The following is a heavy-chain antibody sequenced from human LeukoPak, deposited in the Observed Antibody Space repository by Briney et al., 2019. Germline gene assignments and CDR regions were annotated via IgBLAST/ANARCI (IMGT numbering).Heavy chain of an antibody. CDR2: IYSGGST. J-gene: IGHJ4*02. CDR3: ARGVNYYDSSGYYYPAPFDY. V-gene: IGHV3-53*01. Sequence: QAGGSLRLSCAAPGFTVSSNYMSWVRQAPGKGLEWVSVIYSGGSTYYADSVKGRFTISRDNSKNTLYPQMNSLRAEDTAVYYCARGVNYYDSSGYYYPAPFDYWGQGTLVTVSS. CDR1: GFTVSSNY. D-gene: IGHD3-22*01.